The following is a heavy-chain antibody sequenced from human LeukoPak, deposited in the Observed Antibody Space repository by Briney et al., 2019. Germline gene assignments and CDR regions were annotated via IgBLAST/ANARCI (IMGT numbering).Heavy chain of an antibody. CDR2: IRSKAYGGTT. D-gene: IGHD2-15*01. CDR3: TREVVVAATHAFDI. CDR1: GFTFGDYA. V-gene: IGHV3-49*03. J-gene: IGHJ3*02. Sequence: GGSLRLSCTASGFTFGDYAMSWFRQAPGKGLEWVGFIRSKAYGGTTEYAASVKGRFTISRDDSKSIAYLQMNSLKTEDTAVYYCTREVVVAATHAFDIWGQGTMVTVSS.